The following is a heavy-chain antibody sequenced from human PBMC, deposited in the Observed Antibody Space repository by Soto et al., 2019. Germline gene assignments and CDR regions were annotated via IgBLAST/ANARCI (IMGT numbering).Heavy chain of an antibody. CDR2: MTGSGDTT. D-gene: IGHD5-12*01. V-gene: IGHV3-23*01. CDR3: AKLVYDGNPSPFGS. Sequence: GGSLRLSCRGSGFTFSDFAMNWVRQAPNKGLEWVSTMTGSGDTTYYAESVKGRFTISRDNSKNTLFLHMTALRADDTAIYFCAKLVYDGNPSPFGSWGQGTLVTVSS. CDR1: GFTFSDFA. J-gene: IGHJ4*02.